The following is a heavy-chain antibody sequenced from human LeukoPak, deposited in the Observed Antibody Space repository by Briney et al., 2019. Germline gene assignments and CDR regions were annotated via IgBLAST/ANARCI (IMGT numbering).Heavy chain of an antibody. V-gene: IGHV4-34*01. Sequence: SETLSLTCAVYGGSFSGYYWSWIRQPPGKGLEWIGEINHSGSTNYNPSLKSRVTISVDTSKNQFSLKLRSVTAEDTAVYYCARKEGGQLVNTRRWFDPWDQGTLVTVSS. J-gene: IGHJ5*02. D-gene: IGHD6-13*01. CDR1: GGSFSGYY. CDR2: INHSGST. CDR3: ARKEGGQLVNTRRWFDP.